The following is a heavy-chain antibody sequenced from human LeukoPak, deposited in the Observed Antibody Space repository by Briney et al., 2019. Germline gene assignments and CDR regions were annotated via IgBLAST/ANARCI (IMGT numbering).Heavy chain of an antibody. Sequence: GALRLSCAASGFTFSSFGMSWVRQAPGKGLEWVSFIYADGNTYYADSVKGRFTISRDNAKNSLYLQMNSLRAEDTAVYYCAELGITMIGGVWGKGTTVTISS. J-gene: IGHJ6*04. CDR1: GFTFSSFG. CDR3: AELGITMIGGV. V-gene: IGHV3-23*03. D-gene: IGHD3-10*02. CDR2: IYADGNT.